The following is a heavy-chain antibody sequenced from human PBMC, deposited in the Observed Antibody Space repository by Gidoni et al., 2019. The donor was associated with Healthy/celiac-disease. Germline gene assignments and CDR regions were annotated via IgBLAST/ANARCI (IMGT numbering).Heavy chain of an antibody. CDR2: ISSSSSNT. D-gene: IGHD3-10*01. V-gene: IGHV3-11*05. CDR1: GFTFRDYY. Sequence: QVQLVESGGGLVKPGGSLRLSCAASGFTFRDYYMSWIRQAPGKGLEWVSYISSSSSNTNYADSVKGRFTSSRDNAKNSRYLQMNSLRAEDTAVYYCARGHYYGSGSYLPYDYWGQGTLVTVSS. CDR3: ARGHYYGSGSYLPYDY. J-gene: IGHJ4*02.